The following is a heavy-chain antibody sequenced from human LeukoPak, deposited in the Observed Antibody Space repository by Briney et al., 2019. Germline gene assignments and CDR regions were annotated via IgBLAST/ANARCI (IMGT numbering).Heavy chain of an antibody. CDR3: ARPLGSGWEPFDY. V-gene: IGHV4-39*01. CDR1: GGSISSSSYY. Sequence: PSETLSLTCTVSGGSISSSSYYWGWIRQPPGKGLEWIGSIYYSGSTYYNPSLKSRVIISVDTSKNQFSLKLCSVTAADTAVFYCARPLGSGWEPFDYWGQGTLVTVSS. J-gene: IGHJ4*02. D-gene: IGHD6-19*01. CDR2: IYYSGST.